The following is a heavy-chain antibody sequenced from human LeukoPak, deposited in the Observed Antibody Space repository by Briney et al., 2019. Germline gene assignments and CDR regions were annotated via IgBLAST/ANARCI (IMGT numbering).Heavy chain of an antibody. D-gene: IGHD3-10*01. J-gene: IGHJ2*01. CDR3: ARDWGGFWHFDL. CDR1: GGSISSTNW. V-gene: IGHV4-4*02. Sequence: PSGTLSLTCAVSGGSISSTNWWSWVRQPPGKGLEWIGEIYHSGSTNYNPSLKSRVTISVDTSKNQFSLKLSSVTAADTAVYYCARDWGGFWHFDLWGRGTLVTVSS. CDR2: IYHSGST.